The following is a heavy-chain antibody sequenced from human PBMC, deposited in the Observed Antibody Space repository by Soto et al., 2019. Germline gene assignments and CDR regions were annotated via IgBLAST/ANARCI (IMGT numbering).Heavy chain of an antibody. D-gene: IGHD6-13*01. CDR1: GFTFSGSA. CDR2: IRSKANSYAT. CDR3: TRQIAAAGTVY. J-gene: IGHJ4*02. V-gene: IGHV3-73*01. Sequence: GGSLRLSCAASGFTFSGSAMHWVRQASGKGLEWVGRIRSKANSYATAYAASVKGRFTISRDDSKNTAYLQMNSLKTEDTAVYYCTRQIAAAGTVYWGQGTLVTVSS.